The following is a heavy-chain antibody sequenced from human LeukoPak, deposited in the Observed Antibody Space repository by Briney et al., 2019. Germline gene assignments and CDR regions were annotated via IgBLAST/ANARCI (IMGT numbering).Heavy chain of an antibody. J-gene: IGHJ2*01. CDR2: INAGNGNT. CDR1: GYTFTSYA. CDR3: ARDRAKGLRYFNWLLQQGNFDL. Sequence: ASVKVSCKASGYTFTSYAMHWVRQAPGQRLEWMGWINAGNGNTKYSQKFQGRVTITRDTSASTAYMELSSLRSEDTAVYYCARDRAKGLRYFNWLLQQGNFDLWGRGTLVTVSS. V-gene: IGHV1-3*01. D-gene: IGHD3-9*01.